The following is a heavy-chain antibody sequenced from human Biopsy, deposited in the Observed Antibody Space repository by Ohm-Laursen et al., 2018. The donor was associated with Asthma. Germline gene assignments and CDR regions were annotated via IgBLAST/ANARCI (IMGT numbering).Heavy chain of an antibody. D-gene: IGHD3-3*01. CDR1: GFTFSNYG. V-gene: IGHV3-30*03. J-gene: IGHJ4*02. Sequence: SLRLSCTASGFTFSNYGMHWVRQVAGKGLDWVAVVTYDGISQYYAESVKGRFTISRDNAKNSLYLQMNSLRAEDTAVYYCARDVMEWYLPAFDFWGQGTLVTVSS. CDR3: ARDVMEWYLPAFDF. CDR2: VTYDGISQ.